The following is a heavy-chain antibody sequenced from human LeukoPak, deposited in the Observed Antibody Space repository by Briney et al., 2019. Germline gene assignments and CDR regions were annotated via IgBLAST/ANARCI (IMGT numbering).Heavy chain of an antibody. V-gene: IGHV4-39*01. D-gene: IGHD6-13*01. J-gene: IGHJ5*02. CDR1: GGSISSSSYY. Sequence: SETLSLTCTVSGGSISSSSYYWGWIRQPPGKGLEWIGSIYYSGSTYYNPSLKSRVTISVDTSKNQLSLKLSSVTAADTAVYYCARPSSSSSWPYNWFDPWGQGTLVTVSS. CDR2: IYYSGST. CDR3: ARPSSSSSWPYNWFDP.